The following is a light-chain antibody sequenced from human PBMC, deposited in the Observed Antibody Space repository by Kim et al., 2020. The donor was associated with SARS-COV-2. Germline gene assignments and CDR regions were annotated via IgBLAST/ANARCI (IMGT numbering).Light chain of an antibody. CDR2: GKN. J-gene: IGLJ2*01. V-gene: IGLV3-19*01. CDR3: NSRDSNDNVV. Sequence: VALGQTVRITCEGDSLRSYDATWYQQKPGQGPIVVIYGKNNRPSGIPDRFSGSSSGNTASLTITGTQAGDEADYYCNSRDSNDNVVFGGGTKVTVL. CDR1: SLRSYD.